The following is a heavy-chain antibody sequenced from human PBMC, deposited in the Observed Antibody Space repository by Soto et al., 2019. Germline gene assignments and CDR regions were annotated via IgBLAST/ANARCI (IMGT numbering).Heavy chain of an antibody. V-gene: IGHV4-61*01. J-gene: IGHJ6*02. CDR3: ARVNYGMDV. CDR2: IYYSGST. CDR1: GGSVSSGSYY. Sequence: SETLSLTCTVSGGSVSSGSYYWSWIRQPPGKGLEWIGYIYYSGSTNYNPSLKSRVTISVDTSKNQFSLKLSSVTAADTAVYYCARVNYGMDVWGQGTTVTVSS.